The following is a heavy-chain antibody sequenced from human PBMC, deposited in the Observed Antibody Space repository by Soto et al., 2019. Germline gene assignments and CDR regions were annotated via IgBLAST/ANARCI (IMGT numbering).Heavy chain of an antibody. Sequence: SETLSLTCAVYGGSFSGYYWSWIRQPPGKGLEWNGEINHSGSTNYNPSLKSRVTISVDTSKNQFSLKLSSVTAADTAVYYCARGRPGYSSGWYVYWGQGTLVTVSS. CDR2: INHSGST. CDR1: GGSFSGYY. D-gene: IGHD6-19*01. J-gene: IGHJ4*02. V-gene: IGHV4-34*01. CDR3: ARGRPGYSSGWYVY.